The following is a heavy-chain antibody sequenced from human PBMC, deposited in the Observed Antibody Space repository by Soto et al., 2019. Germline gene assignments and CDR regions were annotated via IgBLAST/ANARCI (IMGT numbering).Heavy chain of an antibody. V-gene: IGHV1-3*01. CDR1: GYTFTSYA. D-gene: IGHD3-16*01. CDR2: INAGNGNT. CDR3: ARGRVGRRGYDVYYYYYMDV. J-gene: IGHJ6*03. Sequence: GASVKVSCKASGYTFTSYAMHWVRQAPGQRLEWMGWINAGNGNTKYPQKFQGRVTITRDTSASTAYMELSSLRSEDTAVYYCARGRVGRRGYDVYYYYYMDVWGKGTTVTVSS.